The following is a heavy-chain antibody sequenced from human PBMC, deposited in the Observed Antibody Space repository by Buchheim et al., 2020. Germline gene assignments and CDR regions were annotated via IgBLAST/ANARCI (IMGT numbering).Heavy chain of an antibody. CDR1: GGSISSGYW. Sequence: QVQLQESGPGLVKPSGTLSLTCTVSGGSISSGYWWTWVRQPPGKGLEWIGQISHTGNINYNPSLKSRVAISLDKSKIHFYLNLSSVTAADTAVYYCASLGLSVPGAPWGQGTL. V-gene: IGHV4-4*02. CDR2: ISHTGNI. J-gene: IGHJ5*02. CDR3: ASLGLSVPGAP. D-gene: IGHD6-19*01.